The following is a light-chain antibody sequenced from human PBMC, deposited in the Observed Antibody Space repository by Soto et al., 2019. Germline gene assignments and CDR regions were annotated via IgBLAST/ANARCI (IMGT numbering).Light chain of an antibody. V-gene: IGLV2-11*01. CDR1: SSNIGGYNY. Sequence: QSVLTQPRSVSGPPGQSVTISCTGTSSNIGGYNYVSWYQQHPGKAPKVMIYDVSQRPSGVPDRFSGSRSGNTASLTISGLQADDEADYYCCSYAGSYTYVFGPGTKVTVL. CDR2: DVS. J-gene: IGLJ1*01. CDR3: CSYAGSYTYV.